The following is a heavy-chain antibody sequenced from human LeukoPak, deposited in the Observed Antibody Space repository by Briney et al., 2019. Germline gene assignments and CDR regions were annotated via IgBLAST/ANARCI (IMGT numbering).Heavy chain of an antibody. CDR3: ARENSTAYYSDY. J-gene: IGHJ4*02. CDR1: GYTFTGYY. D-gene: IGHD2-2*01. CDR2: INPNSGGT. Sequence: RRASVNVSCKASGYTFTGYYMHWVRQAPGQGLEWMGWINPNSGGTNYAQKFQGRVTMTRDTSISTAYMELSRLRSDDTAVYYCARENSTAYYSDYWGQGTLVTVSS. V-gene: IGHV1-2*02.